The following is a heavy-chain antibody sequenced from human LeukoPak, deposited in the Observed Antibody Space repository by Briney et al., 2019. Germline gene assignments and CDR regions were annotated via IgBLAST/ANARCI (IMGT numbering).Heavy chain of an antibody. V-gene: IGHV6-1*01. CDR1: GDSVSSNSAA. CDR3: ARLENWAFDY. D-gene: IGHD3-3*01. Sequence: SQTLSLTCALSGDSVSSNSAAWDWIRQSPSGGLEWLGRTYYRSKWSTDYAVSVKSRITINPDTSKNKFSLQLNSVTPEDTAVYYCARLENWAFDYWGQGALITVSS. CDR2: TYYRSKWST. J-gene: IGHJ4*02.